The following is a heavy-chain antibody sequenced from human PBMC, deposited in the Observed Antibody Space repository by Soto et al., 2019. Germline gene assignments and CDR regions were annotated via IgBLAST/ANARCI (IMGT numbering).Heavy chain of an antibody. CDR3: ARGPARSPTLDSSPAP. CDR2: ISSSGSTI. CDR1: GFTFSSYE. Sequence: PGGSLRLSCAASGFTFSSYEMNWVRQALGKGLEWVSYISSSGSTIYYADSVKGRFTISRDNAKNSLYLQMNSLRAEDTAVYYFARGPARSPTLDSSPAPWGQGTLVTVSS. D-gene: IGHD1-26*01. J-gene: IGHJ5*02. V-gene: IGHV3-48*03.